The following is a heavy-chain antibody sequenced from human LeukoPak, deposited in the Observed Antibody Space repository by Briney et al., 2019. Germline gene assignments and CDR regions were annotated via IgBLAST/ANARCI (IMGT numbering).Heavy chain of an antibody. CDR2: IYYSGST. CDR3: ARFPYSAYDPSRI. D-gene: IGHD5-12*01. J-gene: IGHJ4*02. V-gene: IGHV4-39*07. Sequence: PSETLSLTCTVSGGSISSRTYYWGWIRQPPGKGLEWIGSIYYSGSTYYNPSLKSRVTMSIDTSKNQFSLKLSSVTAADTALYYCARFPYSAYDPSRIWGRGTLVTVSS. CDR1: GGSISSRTYY.